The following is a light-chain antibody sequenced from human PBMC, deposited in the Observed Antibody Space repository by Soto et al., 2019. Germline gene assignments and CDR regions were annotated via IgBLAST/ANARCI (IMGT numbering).Light chain of an antibody. V-gene: IGKV3-20*01. CDR1: QSVSSNY. CDR3: QQYNNWPPWT. Sequence: EIVLTQSPGTLSLSPGERATLSCRASQSVSSNYLAWYQQKPGQAPKVLIYRASIRATGIPDRFTGSGSGTDFTLTISSLQSEDFAVYYCQQYNNWPPWTFGQGTKVEIK. J-gene: IGKJ1*01. CDR2: RAS.